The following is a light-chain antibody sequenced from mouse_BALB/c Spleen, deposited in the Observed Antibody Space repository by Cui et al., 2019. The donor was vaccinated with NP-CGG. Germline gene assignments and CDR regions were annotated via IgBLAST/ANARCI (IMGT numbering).Light chain of an antibody. J-gene: IGLJ1*01. V-gene: IGLV1*01. CDR2: GTN. CDR1: TGAVTTSNY. CDR3: ALWYSNHWV. Sequence: AVVPQASALTTSPGETVTLTCRSSTGAVTTSNYANWVQEKPDYLFTGLIGGTNNRAPGVPARFSGSLIGDKAALTITGAQTEDEAIYFCALWYSNHWVFGGGTRLTVL.